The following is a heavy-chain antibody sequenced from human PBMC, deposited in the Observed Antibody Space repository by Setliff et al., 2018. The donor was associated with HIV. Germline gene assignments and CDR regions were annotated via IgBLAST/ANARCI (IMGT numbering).Heavy chain of an antibody. V-gene: IGHV1-18*01. CDR2: INIHSGNT. J-gene: IGHJ4*02. CDR1: GYSFTTSG. CDR3: AGGLMVIDADPFDY. Sequence: GASVKVSCKASGYSFTTSGVSWVRQAPGQGLEWMGWINIHSGNTNYAQKFQGRVTMTPDTSTSTAYMGLRSLRSDDTAVYYCAGGLMVIDADPFDYWGQGALVTVSS. D-gene: IGHD3-22*01.